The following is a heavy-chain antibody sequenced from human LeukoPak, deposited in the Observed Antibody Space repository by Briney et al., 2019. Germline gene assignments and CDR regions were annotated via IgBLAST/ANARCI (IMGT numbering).Heavy chain of an antibody. CDR3: ARLPRVVVAGPFDY. V-gene: IGHV4-38-2*01. CDR2: IYHSGST. Sequence: PSETLSLTCAVSGYSISSGYYWGWIRQPPGQGLEWIGSIYHSGSTYYNPSLKSRVTISVDTSKNQFSLKLSSVAAADTAVYYCARLPRVVVAGPFDYWGQGTLVTVSS. J-gene: IGHJ4*02. CDR1: GYSISSGYY. D-gene: IGHD6-19*01.